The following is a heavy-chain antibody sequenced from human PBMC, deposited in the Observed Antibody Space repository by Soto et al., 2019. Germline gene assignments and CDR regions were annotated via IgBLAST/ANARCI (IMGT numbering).Heavy chain of an antibody. V-gene: IGHV3-23*01. CDR1: GFMCSNYA. D-gene: IGHD3-9*01. J-gene: IGHJ4*02. CDR3: AKGSHYDILTAYHAFDF. CDR2: SSGGGGGT. Sequence: EVQLLESGGGLVQPGGSLRLSCSASGFMCSNYAMSWVRQVPGKGLEWVSRSSGGGGGTHYADSVKGRFTISRDNSQNTVHLQMSRLRAEDTAMYYCAKGSHYDILTAYHAFDFWGQGTLVTVSS.